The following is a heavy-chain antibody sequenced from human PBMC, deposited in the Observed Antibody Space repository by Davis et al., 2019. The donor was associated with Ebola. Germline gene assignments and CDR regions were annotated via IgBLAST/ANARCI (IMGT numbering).Heavy chain of an antibody. V-gene: IGHV4-30-2*01. Sequence: MPSETLSLTCAVSGGSISSGGYSWRWIRQPPGKGLEWIGTIYHSRSTYYNPSLKKRVTISLDTSKNLFSLKLGSVTAADTAEYFCARGRGVTTLYYGMDVWGKGTTVTVSS. CDR1: GGSISSGGYS. D-gene: IGHD4-17*01. J-gene: IGHJ6*04. CDR2: IYHSRST. CDR3: ARGRGVTTLYYGMDV.